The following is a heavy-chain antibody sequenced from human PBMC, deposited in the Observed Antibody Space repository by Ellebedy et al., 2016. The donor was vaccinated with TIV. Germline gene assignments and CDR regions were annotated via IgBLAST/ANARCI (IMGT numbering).Heavy chain of an antibody. CDR2: ISGSGDSI. CDR1: GFPLRNYA. CDR3: AKRPLTMIVLAEYFFDY. D-gene: IGHD3-22*01. J-gene: IGHJ4*02. Sequence: GESLKISCAASGFPLRNYAMSWVRQAPGKGLEWVSTISGSGDSIYYADSVKGRFTISRDNSKNPLFLQLDSLRAEDTAVYYCAKRPLTMIVLAEYFFDYWGQGTLVTVSS. V-gene: IGHV3-23*01.